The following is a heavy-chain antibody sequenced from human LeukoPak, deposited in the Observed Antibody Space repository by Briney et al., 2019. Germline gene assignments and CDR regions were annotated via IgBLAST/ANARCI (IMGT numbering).Heavy chain of an antibody. Sequence: SQTLSLTCTVSGGSISSGSYYWSWIRQPAGKGLEWIGRIYTSGSTNYNPSLKSRVTISVDTSKNQFSLKLSSVTAADTAVYYCARRTAAGKGAFDYWGQGTLVTVSS. D-gene: IGHD6-13*01. CDR1: GGSISSGSYY. V-gene: IGHV4-61*02. CDR2: IYTSGST. J-gene: IGHJ4*02. CDR3: ARRTAAGKGAFDY.